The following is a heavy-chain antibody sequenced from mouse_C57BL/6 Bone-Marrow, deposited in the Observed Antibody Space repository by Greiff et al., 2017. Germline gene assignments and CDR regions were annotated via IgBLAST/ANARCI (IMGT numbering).Heavy chain of an antibody. J-gene: IGHJ1*03. Sequence: VQLQQPGAELVKPGASVKMSCKASGYTFTSYWITWVKQRPGQGLEWIGDIYPGSGSTNSNEKFKSKATRTVDTSSSTAYMQLSSLTSEDAAVYYCARDGYFDVWGTGTTVTVSS. V-gene: IGHV1-55*01. CDR3: ARDGYFDV. CDR2: IYPGSGST. CDR1: GYTFTSYW.